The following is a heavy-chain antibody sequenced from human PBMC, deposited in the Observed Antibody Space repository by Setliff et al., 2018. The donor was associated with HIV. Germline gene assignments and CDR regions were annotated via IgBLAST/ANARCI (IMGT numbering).Heavy chain of an antibody. CDR3: ARLNQQWLVRDSGSNWFDP. Sequence: PSETLSLTCSVSGGSFSGYYWSWIRQPPGKGLEWIGSIYYSGSTNYNPSLKSRVTISVDTSKNQFSLKLSSVTAADTAVYYCARLNQQWLVRDSGSNWFDPWGQGILVTVSS. D-gene: IGHD6-19*01. J-gene: IGHJ5*02. V-gene: IGHV4-59*01. CDR2: IYYSGST. CDR1: GGSFSGYY.